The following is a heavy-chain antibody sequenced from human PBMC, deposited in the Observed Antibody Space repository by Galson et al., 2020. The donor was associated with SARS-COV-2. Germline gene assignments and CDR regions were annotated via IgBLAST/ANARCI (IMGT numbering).Heavy chain of an antibody. D-gene: IGHD6-13*01. Sequence: GGSLRLSCAASGFTFSDYWMHWVRQVPGERPVWVSRINTDGSGPSYADSVEGRFTISRDNAKNTLFLQMNSLRAEDTAVYYCARDRPSGWFTDYWGQGTLVTVSS. V-gene: IGHV3-74*01. CDR2: INTDGSGP. CDR1: GFTFSDYW. J-gene: IGHJ4*02. CDR3: ARDRPSGWFTDY.